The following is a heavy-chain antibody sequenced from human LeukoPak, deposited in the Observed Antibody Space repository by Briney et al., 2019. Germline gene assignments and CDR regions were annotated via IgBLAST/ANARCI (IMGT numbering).Heavy chain of an antibody. CDR3: AGGLGQYTRYYGGNGPAYFDY. Sequence: ASVKVSCKASGYTFTSYGISWVRQAPGQGLEWMGWISAYNGNTNYAQKLQGRVTMTTDTSTSTAYMELRSLRSDDTAVYYCAGGLGQYTRYYGGNGPAYFDYWGQGTLVTVSS. D-gene: IGHD4-17*01. J-gene: IGHJ4*02. V-gene: IGHV1-18*01. CDR2: ISAYNGNT. CDR1: GYTFTSYG.